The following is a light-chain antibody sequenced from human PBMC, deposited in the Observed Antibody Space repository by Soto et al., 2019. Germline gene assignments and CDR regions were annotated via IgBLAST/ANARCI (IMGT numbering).Light chain of an antibody. CDR2: DAS. Sequence: EIVLTQSPATLSLSPGERATLSCRASQSVSSYLAWYQQKPGQAPRLLIYDASNRATGIPARFSGSGSGTDFTLTIGSLEPEDFAVYYCQQRSSWPPYTFRQGTKLEIK. CDR3: QQRSSWPPYT. V-gene: IGKV3-11*01. J-gene: IGKJ2*01. CDR1: QSVSSY.